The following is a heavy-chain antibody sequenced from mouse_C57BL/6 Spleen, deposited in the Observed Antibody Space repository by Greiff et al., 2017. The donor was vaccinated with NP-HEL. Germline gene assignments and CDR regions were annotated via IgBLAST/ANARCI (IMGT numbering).Heavy chain of an antibody. CDR3: AREGATVVPWYFDV. D-gene: IGHD1-1*01. V-gene: IGHV3-1*01. CDR1: GYSITSGYD. J-gene: IGHJ1*03. CDR2: ISYSGST. Sequence: VQLKESGPGMVKPSQSLSLTCTVTGYSITSGYDWHWIRHFPGNKLEWMGYISYSGSTNYNPSLKSRISITHDTSKNHFFLKLNSVTTEDTATYYCAREGATVVPWYFDVWGTGTTVTVSS.